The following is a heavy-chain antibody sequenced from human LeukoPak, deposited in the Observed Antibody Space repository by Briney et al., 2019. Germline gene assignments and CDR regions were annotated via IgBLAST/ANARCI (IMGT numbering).Heavy chain of an antibody. D-gene: IGHD3-22*01. J-gene: IGHJ2*01. CDR3: ARGYDGSGYYYRNWYFDL. V-gene: IGHV4-4*07. Sequence: PSETLSLTCTVSGGSIRNYYWSWIRQPAGQGLEYIGRMYTSGSTNYNPSLKSRVTISVDTSKNQFSLKLSSVTAADTAVYYCARGYDGSGYYYRNWYFDLWGRGTLVTVSS. CDR1: GGSIRNYY. CDR2: MYTSGST.